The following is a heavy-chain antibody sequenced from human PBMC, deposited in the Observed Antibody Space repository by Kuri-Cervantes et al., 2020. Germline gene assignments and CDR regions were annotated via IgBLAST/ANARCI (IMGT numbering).Heavy chain of an antibody. CDR3: AREGRPYGGSLYYYYGMDV. CDR2: ISYDGSNK. V-gene: IGHV3-30-3*01. J-gene: IGHJ6*02. D-gene: IGHD4-23*01. CDR1: GFTFSSYA. Sequence: GESLKISCAASGFTFSSYAMHWVRQAPGKGLEWVAVISYDGSNKYYADSVKGRFTISRDNSKNTLYLQMNSLRAEDTAVYYCAREGRPYGGSLYYYYGMDVWGQGTTVTVSS.